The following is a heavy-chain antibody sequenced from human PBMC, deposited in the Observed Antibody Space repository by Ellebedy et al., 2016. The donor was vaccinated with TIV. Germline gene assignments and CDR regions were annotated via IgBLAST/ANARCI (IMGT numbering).Heavy chain of an antibody. J-gene: IGHJ5*02. CDR3: ARHAIDDVYNWFDP. V-gene: IGHV4-39*01. Sequence: GSLRLXXNVSGGSISGSGFHWAWIRQPPGKGLEWIGSIYYSGSTYYNSSLKSRVIISVDTSKNQFSLKLRSVTAADTAVYYCARHAIDDVYNWFDPWGQGTLVTVSS. CDR1: GGSISGSGFH. D-gene: IGHD3-3*01. CDR2: IYYSGST.